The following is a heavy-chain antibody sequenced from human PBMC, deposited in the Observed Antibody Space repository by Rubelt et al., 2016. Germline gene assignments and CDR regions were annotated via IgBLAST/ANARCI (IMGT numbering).Heavy chain of an antibody. CDR2: IYSGGRT. CDR3: ARERAGSY. V-gene: IGHV3-66*01. Sequence: VQLVESGGDLVKPGGSLRLFCAVSGFTFSDHYMGWIRQAPGKGLEWVSIIYSGGRTYSADSVQGRFTISRDNYRNILHLQMNSLRAEDTAVYYCARERAGSYWGQGTLVTVSS. J-gene: IGHJ4*02. CDR1: GFTFSDHY. D-gene: IGHD3-10*01.